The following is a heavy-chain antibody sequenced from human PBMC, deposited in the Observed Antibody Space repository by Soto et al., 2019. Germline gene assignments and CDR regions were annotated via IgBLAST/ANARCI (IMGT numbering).Heavy chain of an antibody. D-gene: IGHD3-10*01. V-gene: IGHV4-31*11. CDR2: IYYSGST. CDR3: ARQSYGSGSYPDAFDI. Sequence: SETLSLPCAVYGGSFSGGYYWRWIRQHPGKGLEWIGYIYYSGSTCYNPSLKSRVTISVDTSKNQFSLKGSSVTAADTPVYYCARQSYGSGSYPDAFDIWGQGTMVTVSS. CDR1: GGSFSGGYY. J-gene: IGHJ3*02.